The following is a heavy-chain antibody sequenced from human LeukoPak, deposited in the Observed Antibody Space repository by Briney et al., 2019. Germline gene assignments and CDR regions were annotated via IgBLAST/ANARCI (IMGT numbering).Heavy chain of an antibody. D-gene: IGHD6-13*01. J-gene: IGHJ4*02. CDR3: ARGRGSRWSERPFDY. CDR1: GGSISSWGYS. V-gene: IGHV4-30-2*01. CDR2: IYHSGST. Sequence: SETLSLICAVSGGSISSWGYSWRWIRQPPGKSLEWIGYIYHSGSTYYNPSLKSRVTISVDRSKNQFSLKLSSVTAADTAVYYCARGRGSRWSERPFDYWGQGTLVTVSS.